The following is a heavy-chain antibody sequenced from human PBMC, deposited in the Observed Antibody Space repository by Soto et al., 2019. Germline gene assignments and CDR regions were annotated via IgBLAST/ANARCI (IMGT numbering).Heavy chain of an antibody. CDR2: IRSKANSYAT. V-gene: IGHV3-73*01. J-gene: IGHJ6*03. D-gene: IGHD3-3*01. Sequence: GGSLRLSCAASGFTFSGSAMHWVRQASGKGLEWVGRIRSKANSYATAYAASVKGRFTISRDDSKNTAYLQMNSLKTEDTAVYYCTRPKGDYDFPGQKPYYYYMDVWGKGTTVTVSS. CDR1: GFTFSGSA. CDR3: TRPKGDYDFPGQKPYYYYMDV.